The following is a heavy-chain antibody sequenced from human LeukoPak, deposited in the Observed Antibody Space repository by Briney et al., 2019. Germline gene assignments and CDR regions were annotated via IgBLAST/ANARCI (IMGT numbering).Heavy chain of an antibody. J-gene: IGHJ4*02. D-gene: IGHD6-19*01. CDR1: GASTSDKY. CDR2: IYNGRNT. V-gene: IGHV4-59*08. Sequence: SETLSLTCSASGASTSDKYWSWIRQSPGRTLEWIGYIYNGRNTKYNPSLTSRVTISVDTSKNQFSLSLTSVTAADTAMYYCAQTTGWPGFDFWGPGALVTVSS. CDR3: AQTTGWPGFDF.